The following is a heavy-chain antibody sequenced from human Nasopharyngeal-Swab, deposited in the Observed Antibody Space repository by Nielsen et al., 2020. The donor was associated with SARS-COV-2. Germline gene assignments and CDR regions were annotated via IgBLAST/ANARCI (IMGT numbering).Heavy chain of an antibody. D-gene: IGHD3-3*01. J-gene: IGHJ4*02. V-gene: IGHV4-34*01. CDR2: INHSGST. CDR3: VRRPYDFWSGYYDYYFDY. Sequence: WIRQPPGKGLEWIGEINHSGSTNYNPSPKSRLTISVDTSKNQFSLKLSSVTAADTAVHYCVRRPYDFWSGYYDYYFDYWGQGTLVTVSS.